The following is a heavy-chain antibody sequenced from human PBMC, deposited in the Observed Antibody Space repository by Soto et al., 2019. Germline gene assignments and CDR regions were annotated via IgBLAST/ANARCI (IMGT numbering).Heavy chain of an antibody. CDR3: ARTSAVAGNYGMDV. J-gene: IGHJ6*02. CDR2: IYSGGST. D-gene: IGHD6-19*01. V-gene: IGHV3-53*01. Sequence: GGSLRLSCAASGFTVSGNYMSWVRQSPGKGLEWVSVIYSGGSTYYADSVKGRFTISRDNSKNTLYLQMNSLRAEDTAVYYCARTSAVAGNYGMDVWGQGTTVTVSS. CDR1: GFTVSGNY.